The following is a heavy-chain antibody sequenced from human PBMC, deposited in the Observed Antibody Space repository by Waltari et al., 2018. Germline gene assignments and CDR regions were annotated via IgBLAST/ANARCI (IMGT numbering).Heavy chain of an antibody. Sequence: EVQLVESGGGLVQPGGSLRLSCAASGFTFSSHWLTWVRQAPGKGLEGLAKIKEDGSESYYGDSVKGRFTISRDNTKNSLYLQMNSLRVEDTAVYYCARADYGGTADYDYWGQGTQVTVSS. CDR1: GFTFSSHW. CDR3: ARADYGGTADYDY. J-gene: IGHJ4*02. D-gene: IGHD4-17*01. V-gene: IGHV3-7*04. CDR2: IKEDGSES.